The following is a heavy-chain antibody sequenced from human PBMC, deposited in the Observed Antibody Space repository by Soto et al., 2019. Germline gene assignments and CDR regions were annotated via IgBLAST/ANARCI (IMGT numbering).Heavy chain of an antibody. J-gene: IGHJ3*02. CDR3: ARAKGYCSSTSCYDAFDI. CDR2: IYHSGST. V-gene: IGHV4-30-2*01. Sequence: QLQLQESGSGLVKPSQTLSLTCAVSGGSISSGGYSWSWVRQPPGKGLEWIGYIYHSGSTYYNPSIKSRVTISVDRSKNQFTLKLSSVTAADTAVYYCARAKGYCSSTSCYDAFDIWSQGTMVTVSS. D-gene: IGHD2-2*01. CDR1: GGSISSGGYS.